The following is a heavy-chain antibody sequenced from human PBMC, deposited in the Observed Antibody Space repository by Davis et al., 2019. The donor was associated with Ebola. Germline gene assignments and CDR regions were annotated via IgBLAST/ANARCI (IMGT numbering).Heavy chain of an antibody. CDR1: GFTFSSYA. V-gene: IGHV3-30-3*01. D-gene: IGHD3-10*01. CDR2: ISYDGSNK. CDR3: ARERAYYYGSGSSFDY. J-gene: IGHJ4*02. Sequence: GESLKISCVASGFTFSSYAMHWVRQAPGKGLEWVAFISYDGSNKYYADSVKGRFTISRDNSKNTLYLQMNSLRAEDTAVYYCARERAYYYGSGSSFDYWGQGTLVTVSS.